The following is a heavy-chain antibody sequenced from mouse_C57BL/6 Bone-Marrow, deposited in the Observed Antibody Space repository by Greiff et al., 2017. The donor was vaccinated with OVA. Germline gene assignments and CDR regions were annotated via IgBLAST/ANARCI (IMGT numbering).Heavy chain of an antibody. CDR2: ISSGSSTI. CDR3: ARDAFITTVVGYFDV. Sequence: DVHLVESGGGLVKPGGSLKLSCAASGFTFSDYGMHWVRQAPEKGLEWVAYISSGSSTIYYADTVKGRFTISRDNAKNTLFLQMTSLRSEDTAMYYCARDAFITTVVGYFDVWGTGTTVTVSS. J-gene: IGHJ1*03. V-gene: IGHV5-17*01. D-gene: IGHD1-1*01. CDR1: GFTFSDYG.